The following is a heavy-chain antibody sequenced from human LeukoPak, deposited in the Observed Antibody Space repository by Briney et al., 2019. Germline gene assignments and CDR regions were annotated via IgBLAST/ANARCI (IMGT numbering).Heavy chain of an antibody. CDR1: GFTFNTYA. V-gene: IGHV3-30*04. D-gene: IGHD3-10*01. Sequence: GGSLRLSCAASGFTFNTYAMHWVRQAPGKGLEWVAVISYDGSIKYYADSVKDRFTISRDNSKNTLYLQMNSLRAEDTALYYCARDETGSGGSYYGMDVWGQGTTVTVSS. J-gene: IGHJ6*02. CDR2: ISYDGSIK. CDR3: ARDETGSGGSYYGMDV.